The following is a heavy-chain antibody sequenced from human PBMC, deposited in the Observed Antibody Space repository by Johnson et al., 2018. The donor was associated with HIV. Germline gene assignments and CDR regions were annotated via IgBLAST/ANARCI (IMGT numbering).Heavy chain of an antibody. J-gene: IGHJ3*01. D-gene: IGHD7-27*01. CDR3: AKIPGANWGSPDDFDV. V-gene: IGHV3-9*01. Sequence: VQLVESGGGLVQPGRSLRLSCAASGFTFDDYAMHWVRQAPGKGLEWVSGISWNSGSIGYADSVKGRFTISRDNAKNSLYLQMNSLRAEDTALYYCAKIPGANWGSPDDFDVWGQGTMVTVSS. CDR1: GFTFDDYA. CDR2: ISWNSGSI.